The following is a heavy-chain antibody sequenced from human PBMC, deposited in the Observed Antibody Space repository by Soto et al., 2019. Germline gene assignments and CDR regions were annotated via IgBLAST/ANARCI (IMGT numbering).Heavy chain of an antibody. CDR1: EFTFSGYG. CDR3: TALGYYDSNEGGGY. Sequence: QVHLVESGGGVVQPGRSLRLSCAASEFTFSGYGMHWVRQAPGKGLEWVAVISYDGSNKYYADSVKGRFTISRDNSKNTLYLQMNSLRAEATAVYYFTALGYYDSNEGGGYWGQGTLVTVSS. D-gene: IGHD3-22*01. CDR2: ISYDGSNK. J-gene: IGHJ1*01. V-gene: IGHV3-30*03.